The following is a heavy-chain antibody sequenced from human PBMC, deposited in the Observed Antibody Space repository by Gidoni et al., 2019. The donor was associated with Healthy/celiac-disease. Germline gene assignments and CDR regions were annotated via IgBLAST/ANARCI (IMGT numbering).Heavy chain of an antibody. V-gene: IGHV4-61*01. D-gene: IGHD3-22*01. CDR3: AREALIVGGVGFWFDP. CDR2: IYYSGST. J-gene: IGHJ5*02. CDR1: GGSVSSGSYY. Sequence: QVQLQESGPGLVKPSETLSLTCTVSGGSVSSGSYYWSWIRQPPGKGLEWIGYIYYSGSTNYNPSLKSRVTISVDTSKNQFSLKLSSVTAADTAVYYCAREALIVGGVGFWFDPWGQGTLVTVSS.